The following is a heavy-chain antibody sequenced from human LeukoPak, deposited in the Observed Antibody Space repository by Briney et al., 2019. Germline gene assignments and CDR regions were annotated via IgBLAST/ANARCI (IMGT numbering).Heavy chain of an antibody. V-gene: IGHV1-18*01. Sequence: ASVKVSCKASGYTFTSYGISWVRQAPGRGLEWMGWISAYNGNTNYAQKLQGRVTMTSDTSTSTAYMELRSLRSDDTAVYYCARDLGYYGSGSYYRQYYFDYWGQGTLVTVSS. J-gene: IGHJ4*02. CDR3: ARDLGYYGSGSYYRQYYFDY. CDR2: ISAYNGNT. D-gene: IGHD3-10*01. CDR1: GYTFTSYG.